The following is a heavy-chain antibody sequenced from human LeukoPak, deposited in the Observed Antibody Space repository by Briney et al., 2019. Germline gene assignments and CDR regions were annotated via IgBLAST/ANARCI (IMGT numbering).Heavy chain of an antibody. CDR2: IYYSGST. Sequence: SETLSLTCTVSGGSISGSSYYWGWIRQPPGKGLEWIGSIYYSGSTYYNPSLKSRLNISADTSRNQFSLKLRSVTAADTALYFCAREGYYYDSSGPIDYWGQGTRVTVSS. CDR3: AREGYYYDSSGPIDY. D-gene: IGHD3-22*01. V-gene: IGHV4-39*07. J-gene: IGHJ4*02. CDR1: GGSISGSSYY.